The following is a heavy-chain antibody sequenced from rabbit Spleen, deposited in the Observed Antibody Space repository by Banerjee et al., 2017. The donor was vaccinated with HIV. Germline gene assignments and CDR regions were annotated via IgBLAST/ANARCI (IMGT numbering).Heavy chain of an antibody. J-gene: IGHJ4*01. CDR1: GFSFSSSHY. V-gene: IGHV1S40*01. CDR3: ARDLVAVIGWNFNL. D-gene: IGHD1-1*01. CDR2: IYAGSSGST. Sequence: QSLEESGGDLVEPGASLTLPCTASGFSFSSSHYMCWVRQAPGKGPEWIVCIYAGSSGSTYYATWAKGRFTISKTSSTTVTLQMTSLTAADTATYFCARDLVAVIGWNFNLWGPGTLVTVS.